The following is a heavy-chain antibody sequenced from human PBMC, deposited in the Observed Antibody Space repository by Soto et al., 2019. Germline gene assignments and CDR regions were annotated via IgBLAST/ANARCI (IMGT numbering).Heavy chain of an antibody. CDR1: GFTVSSSY. D-gene: IGHD1-26*01. Sequence: EVQLVESGGGLVQPGGSLRLSCAASGFTVSSSYMGWVRQAPGKGLEWVSSIYSGGNTYYADSVRGRFTISTDNSKDTLYLQMNSLSVDDTAMYYCARRVGFYWYFDLWGRGTLVTVSS. V-gene: IGHV3-66*01. CDR2: IYSGGNT. J-gene: IGHJ2*01. CDR3: ARRVGFYWYFDL.